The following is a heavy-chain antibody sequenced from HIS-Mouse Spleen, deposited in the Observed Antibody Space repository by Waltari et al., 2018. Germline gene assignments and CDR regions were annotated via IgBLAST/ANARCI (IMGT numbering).Heavy chain of an antibody. CDR3: AREIPYSSSWYDWYFDL. CDR2: IYYSGST. Sequence: QLQLQESGPGLVKPSETRSLTCTVPGGPISSSSYTWGWIRQPPGKGLEWIGSIYYSGSTYYNPSLKSRVTISVDTSKNQFSLKLSSVTAADTAVYYCAREIPYSSSWYDWYFDLWGRGTLVTVSS. J-gene: IGHJ2*01. V-gene: IGHV4-39*07. CDR1: GGPISSSSYT. D-gene: IGHD6-13*01.